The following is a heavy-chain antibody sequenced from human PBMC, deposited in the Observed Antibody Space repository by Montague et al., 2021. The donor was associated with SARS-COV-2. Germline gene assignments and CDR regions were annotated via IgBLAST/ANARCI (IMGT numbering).Heavy chain of an antibody. V-gene: IGHV3-21*01. CDR3: ARDDYVWGSYRYSQYNWFDP. CDR2: ISSSSSYI. Sequence: SLRLSCAASGFTFSSYSMNWVRQAPGKGLEWVSSISSSSSYIYYADSVKGRFTISRDNAKNSLYLQMNSLRAEGTAVYYCARDDYVWGSYRYSQYNWFDPWGQGTLVTVSS. D-gene: IGHD3-16*02. J-gene: IGHJ5*02. CDR1: GFTFSSYS.